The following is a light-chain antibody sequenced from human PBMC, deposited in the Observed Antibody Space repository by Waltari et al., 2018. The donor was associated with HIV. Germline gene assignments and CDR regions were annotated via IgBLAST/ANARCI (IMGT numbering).Light chain of an antibody. Sequence: QSALTQPASVSGSPGQSIHISCTGTSSDVGPHNLVSWYQKYPGKAPKLMIFEVIKRPSGVSDRFSGSRSGNTASLTISGLQTEDEGDYYCCSYSGTGVVFGGGTKVTVL. J-gene: IGLJ2*01. CDR1: SSDVGPHNL. CDR3: CSYSGTGVV. V-gene: IGLV2-23*02. CDR2: EVI.